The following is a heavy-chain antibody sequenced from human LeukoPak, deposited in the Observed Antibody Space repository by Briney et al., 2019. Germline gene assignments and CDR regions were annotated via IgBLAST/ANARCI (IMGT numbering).Heavy chain of an antibody. J-gene: IGHJ4*02. CDR3: ARDLGYYDSSGYDY. V-gene: IGHV4-39*07. Sequence: ESGPTLVNPTQTLTLTCTFSGFSLCTSGVGVGWIRQPPGKGLEWIGSISYSGTTYYNPSLKSRVTISVDKSRNQFSLKLSSVTAADTAVYYCARDLGYYDSSGYDYWGQGTLVTVSS. CDR1: GFSLCTSGVG. D-gene: IGHD3-22*01. CDR2: ISYSGTT.